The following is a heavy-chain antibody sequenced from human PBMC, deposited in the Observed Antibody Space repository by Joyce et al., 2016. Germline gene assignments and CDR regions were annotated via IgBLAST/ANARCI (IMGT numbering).Heavy chain of an antibody. V-gene: IGHV3-15*01. CDR1: GFPFRNAW. CDR3: GGWRI. Sequence: EVQLVESGGGLVEPGGSLRLSCATFGFPFRNAWMTWSRQAPGKGLEWVGFIKSKANGEKTGYGAPVKGRFTISRDDSKSIVYLQMNSLKSDDTAVYYCGGWRIWGQGTLVTVSS. CDR2: IKSKANGEKT. D-gene: IGHD3-16*01. J-gene: IGHJ4*02.